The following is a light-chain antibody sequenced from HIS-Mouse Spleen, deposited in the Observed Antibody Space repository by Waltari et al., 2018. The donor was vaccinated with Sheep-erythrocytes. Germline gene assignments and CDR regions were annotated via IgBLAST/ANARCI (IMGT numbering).Light chain of an antibody. CDR3: QQRSNWLT. J-gene: IGKJ4*01. V-gene: IGKV3-11*01. Sequence: IVLTQSPATLSLSPGERATLSCRASQSVSSYLAWYQQKPGQTPRLLIYDASNRATGIAARFSGSGSGTDFTLPISGLEPEDFADYYCQQRSNWLTFGGGTKVEIK. CDR2: DAS. CDR1: QSVSSY.